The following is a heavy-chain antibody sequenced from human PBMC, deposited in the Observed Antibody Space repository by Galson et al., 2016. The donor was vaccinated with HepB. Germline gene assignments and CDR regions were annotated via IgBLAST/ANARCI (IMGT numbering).Heavy chain of an antibody. Sequence: QSGAEVKKPGESLRISCKGSGYSFTTYWISWVRQMPGKGLEWMGKIDPSDSYTNYSPSFQGHVTISVDKSISTAYLQWSSLKASDTAMYYCARRDYDILTGYHQYGMDVWGQGTTVTVSS. J-gene: IGHJ6*02. D-gene: IGHD3-9*01. CDR3: ARRDYDILTGYHQYGMDV. V-gene: IGHV5-10-1*01. CDR2: IDPSDSYT. CDR1: GYSFTTYW.